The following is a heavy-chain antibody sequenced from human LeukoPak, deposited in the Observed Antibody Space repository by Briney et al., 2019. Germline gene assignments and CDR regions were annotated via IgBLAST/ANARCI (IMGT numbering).Heavy chain of an antibody. J-gene: IGHJ4*02. CDR1: GYTFSDHH. CDR3: ARDTYGSDY. Sequence: ASVNVSCKASGYTFSDHHMHWVRQAPGQGLEWMGKITPSDGSTTYAQKFQDRVTMTRDTSTSTVYMELNSLRSEDTAVYYCARDTYGSDYWGQGTRVTVSS. CDR2: ITPSDGST. D-gene: IGHD3-10*01. V-gene: IGHV1-46*01.